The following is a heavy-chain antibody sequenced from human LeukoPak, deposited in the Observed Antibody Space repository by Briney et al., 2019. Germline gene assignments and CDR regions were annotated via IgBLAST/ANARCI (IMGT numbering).Heavy chain of an antibody. V-gene: IGHV4-59*03. Sequence: SETLSLTCTVSGGSFSNHFRGWIRQPPGRGLEWIGYVHNSGSTTYNPTLKSRGTIVLDTSRNQFSLRLSSVTAADTAVYYYTQGAGWLIDYWGQGILVSVSS. D-gene: IGHD3-16*01. J-gene: IGHJ4*02. CDR1: GGSFSNHF. CDR3: TQGAGWLIDY. CDR2: VHNSGST.